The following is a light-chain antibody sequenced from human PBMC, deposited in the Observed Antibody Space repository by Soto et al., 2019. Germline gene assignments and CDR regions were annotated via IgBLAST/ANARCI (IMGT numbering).Light chain of an antibody. J-gene: IGKJ4*01. V-gene: IGKV1-16*01. Sequence: DIQMTQSPSSVSASVGDRVTITCRASQDISNYLAWLQQRPGKAPKSLIYVASSLHTGVPSRFSGSGSGTDFTLTINNPQPKDFAPYYCQQYDSYPPTFGGGTKGEMK. CDR2: VAS. CDR1: QDISNY. CDR3: QQYDSYPPT.